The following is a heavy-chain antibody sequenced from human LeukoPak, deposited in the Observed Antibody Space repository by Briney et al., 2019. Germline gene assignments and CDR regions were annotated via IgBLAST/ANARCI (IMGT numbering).Heavy chain of an antibody. V-gene: IGHV3-9*01. J-gene: IGHJ4*02. CDR2: IGWNGDNT. CDR3: SSATEDY. CDR1: GFRFDDYA. Sequence: GRSLRLSCAASGFRFDDYAMHWVRQAPGKGLEWVSGIGWNGDNTDYADSVKGRLTISRDNAKNSLYLQMNSLRTEDTALYYCSSATEDYWGQGTLVTVSS. D-gene: IGHD2-15*01.